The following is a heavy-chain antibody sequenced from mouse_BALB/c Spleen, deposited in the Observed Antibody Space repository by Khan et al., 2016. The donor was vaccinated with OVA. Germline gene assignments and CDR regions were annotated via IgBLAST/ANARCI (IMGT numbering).Heavy chain of an antibody. CDR1: GYSITSEFA. CDR3: ARKDDYDNDPFPY. Sequence: EVELVESGPGLVKPSQSLSLTCTVTGYSITSEFAWNWIRQFPGNKLEWMGYISYSGNTRYNPYLKNLISITRDQSRNQFFMQFHSVTTEDTATYYCARKDDYDNDPFPYGGQGTLVTVSA. D-gene: IGHD2-4*01. CDR2: ISYSGNT. J-gene: IGHJ3*01. V-gene: IGHV3-2*02.